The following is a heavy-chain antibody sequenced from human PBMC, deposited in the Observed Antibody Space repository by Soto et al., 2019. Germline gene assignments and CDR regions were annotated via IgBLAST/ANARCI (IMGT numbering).Heavy chain of an antibody. J-gene: IGHJ5*02. CDR3: ARESGDWPLNWFDP. D-gene: IGHD2-21*02. CDR2: ITSDGKSK. Sequence: WGSQSRSGAASDFNFRNHWRHWVRQRPGEGLVWVSRITSDGKSKAYAESVKGRFAISRDNAKNTLYLQMNGLTAEDTAVYYCARESGDWPLNWFDPWGQGTLVTVSS. CDR1: DFNFRNHW. V-gene: IGHV3-74*01.